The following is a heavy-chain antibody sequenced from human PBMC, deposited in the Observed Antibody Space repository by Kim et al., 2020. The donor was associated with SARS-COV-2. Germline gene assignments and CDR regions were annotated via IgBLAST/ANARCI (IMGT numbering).Heavy chain of an antibody. CDR1: GGSISIYY. CDR2: IYYSGSS. CDR3: ARAPFCTNGVCYRSFYYYYGMDV. J-gene: IGHJ6*02. V-gene: IGHV4-59*13. D-gene: IGHD2-8*01. Sequence: SETLSLTCTVSGGSISIYYWTWIRQPPGKGLEWIGHIYYSGSSNYNPSLKSRVTLSVDTSKNQFSLKLSSVTAADTAVYYCARAPFCTNGVCYRSFYYYYGMDVLGQGTTVTVSS.